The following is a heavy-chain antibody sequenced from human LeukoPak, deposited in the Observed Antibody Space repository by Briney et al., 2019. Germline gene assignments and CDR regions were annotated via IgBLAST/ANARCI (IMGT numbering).Heavy chain of an antibody. V-gene: IGHV1-69*05. CDR3: ARSSAADKTLGYCSGGSCYSRAYYYYYMDV. CDR2: IIPIFGTA. D-gene: IGHD2-15*01. CDR1: GGTFSSYA. Sequence: SVKVPCKASGGTFSSYAISWVRQAPGQGLEWMGGIIPIFGTANYAQKFQGRVTITTDESTSTAYMELSSLRSEDTAVYYCARSSAADKTLGYCSGGSCYSRAYYYYYMDVWGKGTTVTVSS. J-gene: IGHJ6*03.